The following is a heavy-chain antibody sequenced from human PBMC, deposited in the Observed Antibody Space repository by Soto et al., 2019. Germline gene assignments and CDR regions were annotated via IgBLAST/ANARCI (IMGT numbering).Heavy chain of an antibody. CDR1: GFTFSKFD. CDR3: ARGQEVGAHFFDS. V-gene: IGHV3-13*04. Sequence: PGGALRVSCEASGFTFSKFDMHWFRQPTGKGLEWVSTIGISGDTYYAVSVKGRFTISRDNAKNSLSLQMNSLRAGDTALYFCARGQEVGAHFFDSWGQGTQVTVSS. J-gene: IGHJ4*02. CDR2: IGISGDT. D-gene: IGHD2-15*01.